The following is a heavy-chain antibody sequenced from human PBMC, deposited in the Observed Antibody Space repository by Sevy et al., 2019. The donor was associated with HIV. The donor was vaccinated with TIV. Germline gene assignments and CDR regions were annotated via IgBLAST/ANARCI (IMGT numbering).Heavy chain of an antibody. J-gene: IGHJ3*02. CDR3: ATLPPSIVVVPALDI. CDR2: FDPEDGGT. Sequence: ASVKVSCKVSGYTLTDLSMHWVRQAPGKGLEWMGGFDPEDGGTIYAQKFQGRVTMTEDTSTDTAYMVLSSLRSEDTAVYYCATLPPSIVVVPALDIWGQGTMVTVS. V-gene: IGHV1-24*01. D-gene: IGHD2-2*01. CDR1: GYTLTDLS.